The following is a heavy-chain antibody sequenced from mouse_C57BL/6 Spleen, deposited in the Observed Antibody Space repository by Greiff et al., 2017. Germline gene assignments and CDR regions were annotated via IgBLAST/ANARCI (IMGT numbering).Heavy chain of an antibody. CDR2: ISSGSSTI. V-gene: IGHV5-17*01. CDR1: GFTFSDYG. CDR3: ARIGREAMDY. J-gene: IGHJ4*01. Sequence: EVKLMESGGGLVKPGGSLKLSCAASGFTFSDYGMHWVRQAPEKGLEWFAYISSGSSTIYYADTVKGRFTLSRDNAKNTLFLQMTSRRSADTAMYYCARIGREAMDYWGQGASVTVSS.